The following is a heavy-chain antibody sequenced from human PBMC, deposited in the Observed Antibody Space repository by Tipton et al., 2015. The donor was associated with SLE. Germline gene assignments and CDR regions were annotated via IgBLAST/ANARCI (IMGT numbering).Heavy chain of an antibody. CDR3: AKDLLAYCGGDCPGY. V-gene: IGHV3-23*01. J-gene: IGHJ4*02. CDR2: ISGSGRTT. Sequence: SLRLSCAASGFTFGNYAMTWVRQAPGKGLEWVSVISGSGRTTNYADSVKGRFTISRDNSKSTLYLQMDSLRAEDTAVYYCAKDLLAYCGGDCPGYWGQGTVVTVSS. CDR1: GFTFGNYA. D-gene: IGHD2-21*01.